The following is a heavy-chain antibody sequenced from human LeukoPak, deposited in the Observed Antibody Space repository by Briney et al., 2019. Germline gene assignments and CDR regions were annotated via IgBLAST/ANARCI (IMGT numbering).Heavy chain of an antibody. CDR3: AQQGGRDSYGRNWYFDL. Sequence: SGGSLRLSCAASGFTFSSYWMSWVRQAPGRGLEWVAFIRQNGIKKHFADSVKGRFNVSRDNSKNTLYLEMNRLRPDDTAVYSCAQQGGRDSYGRNWYFDLWGRGTLVTVSS. V-gene: IGHV3-30*02. J-gene: IGHJ2*01. CDR1: GFTFSSYW. CDR2: IRQNGIKK. D-gene: IGHD5-18*01.